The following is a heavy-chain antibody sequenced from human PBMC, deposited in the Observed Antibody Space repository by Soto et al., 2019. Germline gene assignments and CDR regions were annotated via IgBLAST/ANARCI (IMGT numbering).Heavy chain of an antibody. Sequence: QVPLVQSGAEVKKPGASVKVSCKASGYTFTSYAMHWVRQAPGQRLEWMGWINAGNGNTKYSQKFQGRVTITRDTSASTAYMELSSLRSEDTAVYYCALEGEYDYTLSSWFDPWGQGTLVTVSS. CDR3: ALEGEYDYTLSSWFDP. V-gene: IGHV1-3*01. CDR1: GYTFTSYA. D-gene: IGHD4-4*01. CDR2: INAGNGNT. J-gene: IGHJ5*02.